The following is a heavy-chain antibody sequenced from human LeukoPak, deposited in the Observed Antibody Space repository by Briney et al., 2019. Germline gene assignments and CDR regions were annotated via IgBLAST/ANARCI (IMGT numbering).Heavy chain of an antibody. CDR1: GFIFSSYS. V-gene: IGHV3-23*01. CDR3: AKAASSSWPSYYYGMDV. J-gene: IGHJ6*02. Sequence: GGSLRLPCAASGFIFSSYSMSWVRQAPGEGLEWVSVITGSGGNTYYADSVKGRFTISKDNSKNTVYLQMSSLRVDDTAVYYCAKAASSSWPSYYYGMDVWGQGATVTVSS. D-gene: IGHD6-13*01. CDR2: ITGSGGNT.